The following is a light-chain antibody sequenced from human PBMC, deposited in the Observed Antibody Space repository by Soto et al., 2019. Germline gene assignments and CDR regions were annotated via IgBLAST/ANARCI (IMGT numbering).Light chain of an antibody. CDR1: QSVGSN. J-gene: IGKJ1*01. V-gene: IGKV3-15*01. CDR3: QQYNNWPPDRT. CDR2: GAS. Sequence: EIVMTQSPATLSVSPGERATLSCRASQSVGSNLAWYQLKPGQAPRLLIYGASTRATGIPARFSGSGSGTDFTLTISSRQSEEFAIYFCQQYNNWPPDRTFGQGTKVEIK.